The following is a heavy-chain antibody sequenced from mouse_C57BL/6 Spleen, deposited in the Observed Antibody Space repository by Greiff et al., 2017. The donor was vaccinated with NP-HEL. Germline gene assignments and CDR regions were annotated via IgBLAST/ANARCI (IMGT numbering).Heavy chain of an antibody. D-gene: IGHD1-1*01. Sequence: EVQLVESGEGLVKPGGSLKLSCAASGFTFSSYAMSWVRQTPEKRLEWVAYISSGGDYIYYAATVKGRFTISRDNARNTLYLQMSSLKSEDTAMYYCTREGYYGSSYWYFDVWGTGTTVTVSS. J-gene: IGHJ1*03. CDR3: TREGYYGSSYWYFDV. CDR1: GFTFSSYA. V-gene: IGHV5-9-1*02. CDR2: ISSGGDYI.